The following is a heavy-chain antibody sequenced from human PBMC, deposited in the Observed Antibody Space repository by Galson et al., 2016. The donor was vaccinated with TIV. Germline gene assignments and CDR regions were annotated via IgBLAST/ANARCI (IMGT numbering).Heavy chain of an antibody. CDR3: TTDLGYCLTTSCSLVLDS. V-gene: IGHV3-15*01. CDR2: IKSKPDGATT. Sequence: SLRLSCAVSGFTFSNAWMTWVRQAPGRGLEWVGRIKSKPDGATTAYAAPVKGRFSISRDDSKDTVYLQMNNLKTEDTALYFCTTDLGYCLTTSCSLVLDSWGQGTLVTVSS. D-gene: IGHD2-2*01. CDR1: GFTFSNAW. J-gene: IGHJ4*02.